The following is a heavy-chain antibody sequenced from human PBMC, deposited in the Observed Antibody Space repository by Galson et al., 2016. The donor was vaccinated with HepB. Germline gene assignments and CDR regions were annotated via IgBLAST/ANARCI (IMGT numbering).Heavy chain of an antibody. Sequence: SLRLSCAVSGLKFSTYWMTWVHQAPGKGLEWVATINPDGNEKAYVDSVKGRFTMPRDNAKDSLHLQMNSLRAEDTGVYYCVTSQGNWGQGTLVTVSS. J-gene: IGHJ4*02. CDR3: VTSQGN. CDR2: INPDGNEK. CDR1: GLKFSTYW. V-gene: IGHV3-7*03.